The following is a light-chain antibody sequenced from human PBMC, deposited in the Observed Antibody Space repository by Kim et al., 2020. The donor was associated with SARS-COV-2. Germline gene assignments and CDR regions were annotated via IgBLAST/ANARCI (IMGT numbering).Light chain of an antibody. Sequence: QTATLTSTGNSNNVGSQGAVWLQQHRGHPPKLLSYMNNNRPSELSERFSASRSVNTASLTIIGLQPEDDADYYCSAWDGILNAWVFGGGTQLTVL. CDR1: SNNVGSQG. V-gene: IGLV10-54*04. CDR2: MNN. CDR3: SAWDGILNAWV. J-gene: IGLJ3*02.